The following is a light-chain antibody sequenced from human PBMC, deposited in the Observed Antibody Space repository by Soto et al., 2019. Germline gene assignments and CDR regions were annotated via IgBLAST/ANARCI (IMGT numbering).Light chain of an antibody. J-gene: IGLJ1*01. Sequence: SYELTQPPSVSVSPGQTARITCSGDALTKQYAYWYQQKSGQAPVLLMNKDTERPAGIPERFSGSSSGTTVTLTISGVQAEDEADYYCQTSDSGGTDVFGSGTKLTVL. CDR2: KDT. CDR3: QTSDSGGTDV. CDR1: ALTKQY. V-gene: IGLV3-25*02.